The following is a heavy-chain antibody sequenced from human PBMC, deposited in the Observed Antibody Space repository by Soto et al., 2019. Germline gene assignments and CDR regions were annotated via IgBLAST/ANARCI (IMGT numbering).Heavy chain of an antibody. J-gene: IGHJ4*02. D-gene: IGHD3-10*01. V-gene: IGHV1-46*02. Sequence: ASVKVSCKASGYTFNSYYMHWVRQAPGQGLEWMGIINPSDGGTTYAQKFQGRVTITADESTSTAYMELSSLRSEDTAVYYCARGSGFIEPPNYWGQGTLVTVSS. CDR2: INPSDGGT. CDR3: ARGSGFIEPPNY. CDR1: GYTFNSYY.